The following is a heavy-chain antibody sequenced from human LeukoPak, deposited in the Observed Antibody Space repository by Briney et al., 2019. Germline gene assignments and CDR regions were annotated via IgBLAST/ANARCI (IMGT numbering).Heavy chain of an antibody. J-gene: IGHJ5*02. Sequence: GGSLRLSCAASGFTVSSNYMSWVRQAPGKGLEWISVIYSGGNTYYADSVKGRFTISRDISENTLFLQMNSLRAEGTAVYYCARLGSFDFWGGHGPWGQGALVTVSS. CDR1: GFTVSSNY. CDR2: IYSGGNT. D-gene: IGHD3-3*01. V-gene: IGHV3-66*01. CDR3: ARLGSFDFWGGHGP.